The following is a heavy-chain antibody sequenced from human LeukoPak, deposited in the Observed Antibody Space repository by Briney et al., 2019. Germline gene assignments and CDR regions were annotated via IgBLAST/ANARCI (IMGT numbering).Heavy chain of an antibody. CDR2: IYYSGST. D-gene: IGHD1-7*01. CDR1: GGSISSSSHF. CDR3: ARDNSWRLTGTSGLGFDP. J-gene: IGHJ5*02. V-gene: IGHV4-39*07. Sequence: PSETLSLTCSVSGGSISSSSHFWGWIRQPPGKGLEWIGTIYYSGSTNYNPSLKSRVTISVDTSKNQFSLRLSSVTAADTAVYYCARDNSWRLTGTSGLGFDPWGQGTLVTVSS.